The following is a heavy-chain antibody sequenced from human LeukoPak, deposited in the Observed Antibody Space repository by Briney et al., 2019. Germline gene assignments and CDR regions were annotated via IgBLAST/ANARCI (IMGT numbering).Heavy chain of an antibody. V-gene: IGHV3-9*03. CDR2: ISWNSGDL. Sequence: HPGGSLRLSCAASGFTFENSAMHWVRQAPGKGLEWVSGISWNSGDLIYADSVKGRFTISRDNAKNSLYLQMNSLRLEDMALYYCARRSGDRAFDIWGQGTMVTVSS. CDR1: GFTFENSA. D-gene: IGHD3-10*01. CDR3: ARRSGDRAFDI. J-gene: IGHJ3*02.